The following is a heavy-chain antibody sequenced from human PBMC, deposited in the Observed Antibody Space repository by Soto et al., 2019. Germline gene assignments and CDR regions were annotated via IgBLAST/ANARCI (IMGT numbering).Heavy chain of an antibody. Sequence: PSETLSLTCTVSGGSISSYYWSWIRQPPGKGLEWIGYIYYSGSTNYNPSLKSRVTISVDTSKNQFSLKLSSVTAADTAVYYCARAANYDFWSGYLNWGQGTLVTVSS. D-gene: IGHD3-3*01. CDR2: IYYSGST. CDR1: GGSISSYY. J-gene: IGHJ4*02. CDR3: ARAANYDFWSGYLN. V-gene: IGHV4-59*01.